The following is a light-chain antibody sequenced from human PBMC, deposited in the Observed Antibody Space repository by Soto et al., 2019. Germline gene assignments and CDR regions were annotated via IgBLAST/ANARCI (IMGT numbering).Light chain of an antibody. CDR2: WAS. CDR3: QQYYSTPWT. J-gene: IGKJ1*01. V-gene: IGKV4-1*01. CDR1: QSVLYSSNNKNY. Sequence: DIVMTQSPDSLAVSLGERATINCKSSQSVLYSSNNKNYLAWYQQKPGQPPKLLIYWASTRESGVPDRFSGSGSGTDFTLTISSLPAEDAAVYYCQQYYSTPWTFGQGTKVEIK.